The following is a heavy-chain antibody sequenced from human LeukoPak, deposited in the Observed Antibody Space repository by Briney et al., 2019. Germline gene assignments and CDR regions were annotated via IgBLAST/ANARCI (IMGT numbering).Heavy chain of an antibody. V-gene: IGHV3-21*01. Sequence: NAGGSLRLSCAASGFTFSSYSMNWVRQAPGKGMEWVSSISSSSSYIYYADSVKGRFTISRDNAKNSLYLQMNSLRAEDTAVYYSARPDGYGLGVCFDYWGQGTLVTVSS. D-gene: IGHD5-24*01. CDR3: ARPDGYGLGVCFDY. J-gene: IGHJ4*02. CDR1: GFTFSSYS. CDR2: ISSSSSYI.